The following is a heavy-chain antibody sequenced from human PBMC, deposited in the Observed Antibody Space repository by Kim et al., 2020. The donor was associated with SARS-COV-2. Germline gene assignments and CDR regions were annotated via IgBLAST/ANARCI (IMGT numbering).Heavy chain of an antibody. Sequence: GGSLRLSCAASGFTFSSYWMSWVRQAPGNGLEWVANIKQDGSEKYYVDSVKGRFTISRDNAKNSLYLQMNSLRAEDTAVYYCAREDRRITMVRGVKAAFDIWGQGTMVTVSS. J-gene: IGHJ3*02. D-gene: IGHD3-10*01. CDR2: IKQDGSEK. CDR1: GFTFSSYW. CDR3: AREDRRITMVRGVKAAFDI. V-gene: IGHV3-7*03.